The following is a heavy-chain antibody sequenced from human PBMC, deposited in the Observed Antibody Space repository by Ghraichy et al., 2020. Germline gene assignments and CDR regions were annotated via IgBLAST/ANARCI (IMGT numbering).Heavy chain of an antibody. Sequence: GGSLRLSCAASGFTFSNYGMHWVRQAPGKGLEWVAVISYDGSNKYYADSVKGRFTISRDNAEHTLLLQMNSLRAEDTAVYYCAKDQNVLRFLEWLSPTYYYGMDVWGQGTTVTVSS. V-gene: IGHV3-30*18. CDR1: GFTFSNYG. J-gene: IGHJ6*02. CDR2: ISYDGSNK. D-gene: IGHD3-3*01. CDR3: AKDQNVLRFLEWLSPTYYYGMDV.